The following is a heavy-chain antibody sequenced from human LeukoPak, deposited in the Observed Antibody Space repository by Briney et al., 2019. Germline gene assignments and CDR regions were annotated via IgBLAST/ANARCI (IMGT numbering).Heavy chain of an antibody. CDR3: ARARVVVVPAALFDY. Sequence: SETLSLTCTVSGGSISSYYWSWIRQPPGKGLEWIGYIYYSGSTNYNPSLKSRVTISVDTSKNQISLKLSAVTAADTAVYYCARARVVVVPAALFDYWGQGTLVTVSS. CDR1: GGSISSYY. J-gene: IGHJ4*02. V-gene: IGHV4-59*01. CDR2: IYYSGST. D-gene: IGHD2-2*01.